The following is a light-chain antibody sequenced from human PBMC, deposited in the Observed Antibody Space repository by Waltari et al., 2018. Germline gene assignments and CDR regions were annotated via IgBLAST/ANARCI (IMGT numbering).Light chain of an antibody. CDR1: QKISSY. J-gene: IGKJ1*01. CDR3: QQTYTTPRT. Sequence: DIQMTQSPSSLSASVEDRVTITCRASQKISSYLNWYQQKPGTAPRPLMYDASRLQSGVPSRVRGSGSGTDFTRTISSLQPEDFGTYYGQQTYTTPRTFGQGTRVETK. CDR2: DAS. V-gene: IGKV1-39*01.